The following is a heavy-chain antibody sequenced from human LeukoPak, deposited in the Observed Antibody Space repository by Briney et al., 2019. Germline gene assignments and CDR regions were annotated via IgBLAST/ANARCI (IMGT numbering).Heavy chain of an antibody. CDR2: IFYRVNS. CDR3: AREFYGGNSSWIDC. D-gene: IGHD4-23*01. J-gene: IGHJ4*02. Sequence: PSETLSLTCTVSGASINNYYWSWIRQPPGKGLEWIGYIFYRVNSNYNPSLKSRVTMPVDTSNNQFSLTLRSVTPADTALYYCAREFYGGNSSWIDCWGQGTLVTVSS. CDR1: GASINNYY. V-gene: IGHV4-59*01.